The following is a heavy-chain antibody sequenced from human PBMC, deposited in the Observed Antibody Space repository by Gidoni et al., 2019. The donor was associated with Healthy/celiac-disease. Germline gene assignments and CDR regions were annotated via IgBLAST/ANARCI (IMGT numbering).Heavy chain of an antibody. CDR2: ISGSCGST. CDR1: GFTFSSYA. D-gene: IGHD5-18*01. J-gene: IGHJ4*02. Sequence: EVQLLESGGGLVQPGGSLRLSCAASGFTFSSYAMRWVRQAQGKGLEWVSSISGSCGSTYYADSVKGRFTISRDNSKNTLYLQMNSLRAEDTAVYYCAKAEDGYSYGDYFDYWGQGTLVTVSS. V-gene: IGHV3-23*01. CDR3: AKAEDGYSYGDYFDY.